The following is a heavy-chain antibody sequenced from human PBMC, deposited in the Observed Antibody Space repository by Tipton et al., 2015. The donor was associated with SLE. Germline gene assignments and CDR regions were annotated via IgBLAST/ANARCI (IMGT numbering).Heavy chain of an antibody. J-gene: IGHJ4*02. CDR3: ARGRWELLFDY. Sequence: GLVKPSETLSLTCAVYGGSFSGYYWSWIRQPAGKGLEWIGRIYTSGSTNYNPSLKSRVTISVDTSKNQFSLKLSSVTAADTAVYYCARGRWELLFDYWGQGTLVTVSS. CDR1: GGSFSGYY. CDR2: IYTSGST. V-gene: IGHV4-4*07. D-gene: IGHD1-26*01.